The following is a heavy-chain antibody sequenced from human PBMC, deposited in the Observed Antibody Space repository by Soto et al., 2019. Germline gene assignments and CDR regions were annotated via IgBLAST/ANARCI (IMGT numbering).Heavy chain of an antibody. CDR2: INHSGST. J-gene: IGHJ6*02. D-gene: IGHD3-22*01. V-gene: IGHV4-34*01. CDR3: ASAPQKNYYYDSSGYYSGYYYYGMDV. CDR1: GGSFSGYY. Sequence: QVQLQQWGAGLLKPSETLSLTCAVYGGSFSGYYWSWIRQPPGKGLEWIGEINHSGSTNYNPSLKSRVTISVDTSKNQFSLKLSSVTAAATAVYYCASAPQKNYYYDSSGYYSGYYYYGMDVWGQGTTVTVSS.